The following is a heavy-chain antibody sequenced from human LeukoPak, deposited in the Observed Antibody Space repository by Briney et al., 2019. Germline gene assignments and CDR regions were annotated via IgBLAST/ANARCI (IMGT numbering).Heavy chain of an antibody. Sequence: SETLSLTCAVYVGSFSGYYWSWIRQPPGKGLEWIGEINHSGSTNYNPSLKSRVTISVDTSKNQFSLKLSSVTAADTAVYYCARVTQTTSMVRGVINNWFDPWGQGTLVTVSS. D-gene: IGHD3-10*01. J-gene: IGHJ5*02. CDR2: INHSGST. V-gene: IGHV4-34*01. CDR3: ARVTQTTSMVRGVINNWFDP. CDR1: VGSFSGYY.